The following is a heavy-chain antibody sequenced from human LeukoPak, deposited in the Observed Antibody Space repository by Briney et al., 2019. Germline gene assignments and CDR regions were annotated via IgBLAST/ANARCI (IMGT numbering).Heavy chain of an antibody. V-gene: IGHV1-46*01. CDR2: INPSGGST. J-gene: IGHJ3*02. CDR1: GYTFTSYY. Sequence: ASVKVSCKASGYTFTSYYMHWVRQAPGQGLEWMGIINPSGGSTSYAQKFQGRVTMTRDMSTSTVYMELSSLRSEDTAVYYCARVCGDDILTGYYFDAFDIWGQGTMVTVSS. D-gene: IGHD3-9*01. CDR3: ARVCGDDILTGYYFDAFDI.